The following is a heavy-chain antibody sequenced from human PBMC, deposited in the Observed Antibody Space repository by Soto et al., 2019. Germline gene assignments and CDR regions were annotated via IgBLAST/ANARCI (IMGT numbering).Heavy chain of an antibody. CDR2: INHSGST. CDR1: GGSFSGYY. CDR3: ARGLLRSLHYGSGSYRYYYGMDV. Sequence: PSETLSLTCAVYGGSFSGYYWNWIRQPPGKGLEWIGEINHSGSTNYNPSLKSRVTISVDTSKNQFSLKLSSVTAADTAVYYCARGLLRSLHYGSGSYRYYYGMDVWGQGTTVTVSS. V-gene: IGHV4-34*01. J-gene: IGHJ6*02. D-gene: IGHD3-10*01.